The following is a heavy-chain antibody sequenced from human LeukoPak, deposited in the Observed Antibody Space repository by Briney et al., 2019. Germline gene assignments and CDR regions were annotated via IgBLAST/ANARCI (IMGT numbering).Heavy chain of an antibody. CDR2: ISSSGSTI. V-gene: IGHV3-11*01. J-gene: IGHJ4*02. D-gene: IGHD3-9*01. CDR1: GFTFSDYY. Sequence: GGSLRLSCTASGFTFSDYYMSWLRQTPGKGLEWVSYISSSGSTIYYADSVKSRFTISRDNAKNSLYLQMNSLRAEDTAVYYCAKDRSNYDLLTGYFMTWGQGTLVTVSS. CDR3: AKDRSNYDLLTGYFMT.